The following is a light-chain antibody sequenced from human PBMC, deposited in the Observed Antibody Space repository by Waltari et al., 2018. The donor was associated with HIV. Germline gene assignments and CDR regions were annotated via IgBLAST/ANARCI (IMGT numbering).Light chain of an antibody. CDR2: EGI. CDR1: SSDVGNYNL. J-gene: IGLJ2*01. Sequence: QSALTQPASVSGSPGQSITTSCTGTSSDVGNYNLVSWYQQHPGKAPKLIIYEGIKRPSGFSNRISGSKSANTASLTISGLQAEDEADYYCSSYGGSSNWLFGGGTKLTVL. V-gene: IGLV2-23*01. CDR3: SSYGGSSNWL.